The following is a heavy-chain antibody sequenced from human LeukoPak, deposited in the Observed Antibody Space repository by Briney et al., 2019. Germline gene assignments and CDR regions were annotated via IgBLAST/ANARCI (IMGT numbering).Heavy chain of an antibody. CDR1: GASLSSHY. D-gene: IGHD4-17*01. V-gene: IGHV4-4*07. CDR3: ARGTVTTFDY. CDR2: IYASGT. J-gene: IGHJ4*02. Sequence: PSETLSLTCTVSGASLSSHYWGWIRQPAGKGLEWIGRIYASGTNYNPSLKSRVTISVDTSKNQFSLKLSSVTAADTAVYYCARGTVTTFDYWGQGTLVTVSS.